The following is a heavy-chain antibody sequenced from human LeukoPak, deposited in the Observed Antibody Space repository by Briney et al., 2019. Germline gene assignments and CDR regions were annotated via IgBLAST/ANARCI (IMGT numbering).Heavy chain of an antibody. CDR3: ARGYGDYYFGN. Sequence: ASAKVSCKASAYTFTAYFIHWVRQAPGQGLEWLGWMNPDSGDTRFAQKFQGRVTMTRDTSINTAYMEMSRLRSEDTAVYYCARGYGDYYFGNWGQGTLVTVSP. CDR2: MNPDSGDT. J-gene: IGHJ4*02. V-gene: IGHV1-2*02. D-gene: IGHD4-17*01. CDR1: AYTFTAYF.